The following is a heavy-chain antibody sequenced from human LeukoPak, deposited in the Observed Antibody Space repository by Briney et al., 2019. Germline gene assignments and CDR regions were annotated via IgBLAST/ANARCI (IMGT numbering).Heavy chain of an antibody. CDR1: GYTFTSYI. Sequence: GASVKVSCKASGYTFTSYIISWVRQAPGQGLEWMGWINAYNGKTDYAQRVQGRGTITTDTYTSTAYMELRRLRSDDTAVYYCARDRHIAAAVYYYYMDVWGKGTPVTVSS. J-gene: IGHJ6*03. V-gene: IGHV1-18*01. D-gene: IGHD6-13*01. CDR2: INAYNGKT. CDR3: ARDRHIAAAVYYYYMDV.